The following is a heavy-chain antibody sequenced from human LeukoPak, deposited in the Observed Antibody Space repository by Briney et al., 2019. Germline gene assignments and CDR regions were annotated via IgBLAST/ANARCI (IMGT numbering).Heavy chain of an antibody. CDR3: ARDLGLTYCGGECSPFDY. CDR2: IYYSGST. D-gene: IGHD2-21*01. V-gene: IGHV4-39*07. CDR1: GGSISSSSYY. Sequence: PSETLSLTCTVSGGSISSSSYYWGWIRQPPGKGLEWIGNIYYSGSTYYNPSLRSRVTISVDTSTNQFSLKLSSVTAADTAVYYCARDLGLTYCGGECSPFDYWGQGTLVTVSS. J-gene: IGHJ4*02.